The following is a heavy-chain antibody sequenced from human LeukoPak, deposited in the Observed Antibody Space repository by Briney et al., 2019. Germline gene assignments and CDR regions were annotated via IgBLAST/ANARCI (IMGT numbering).Heavy chain of an antibody. V-gene: IGHV1-2*02. CDR2: INPNSGGT. Sequence: GASVKVSCKASGYTFTGYYMHWVRQAPGQGLEWMGWINPNSGGTNYAQKFQGRVTMTRDTSISTAYVELSRLRSDDTAVYYCARVSTSCCYEIDYWGQGTLVTVSS. J-gene: IGHJ4*02. D-gene: IGHD2-2*01. CDR3: ARVSTSCCYEIDY. CDR1: GYTFTGYY.